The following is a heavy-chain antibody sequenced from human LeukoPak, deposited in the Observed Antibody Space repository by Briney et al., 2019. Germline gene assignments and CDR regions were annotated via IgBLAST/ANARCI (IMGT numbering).Heavy chain of an antibody. V-gene: IGHV1-2*02. CDR2: INPNSGGT. J-gene: IGHJ4*02. Sequence: GASVKVSCKASGYTFTGYYMHWVRQAPGQGLEWMGWINPNSGGTNYAQKFQGRVTMTRDTSISTAYMELSRLRSDDTAVYYCARGPARYGSGSYYNYWGQRTLVTVSS. CDR1: GYTFTGYY. D-gene: IGHD3-10*01. CDR3: ARGPARYGSGSYYNY.